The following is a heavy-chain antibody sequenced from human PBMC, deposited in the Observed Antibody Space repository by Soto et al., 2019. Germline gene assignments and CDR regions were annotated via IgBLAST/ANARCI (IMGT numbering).Heavy chain of an antibody. J-gene: IGHJ5*02. Sequence: SSETLSLTCAVYGGSFSGYYWSWIRQPPGKGLEWIGEINHSGSTNYNPSLKSRVTISVDTSKNQFSLKLSSVTAADTAVYYCRGTIFGVGPGFDPWGQGTLVTVSS. CDR2: INHSGST. V-gene: IGHV4-34*01. CDR3: RGTIFGVGPGFDP. CDR1: GGSFSGYY. D-gene: IGHD3-3*01.